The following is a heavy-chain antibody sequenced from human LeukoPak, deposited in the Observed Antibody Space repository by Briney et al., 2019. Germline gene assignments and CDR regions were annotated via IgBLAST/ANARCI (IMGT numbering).Heavy chain of an antibody. CDR2: IIPIFGTA. CDR1: GGTFSSYA. J-gene: IGHJ6*02. CDR3: ARDTASQRAYYYYGMDV. D-gene: IGHD4-17*01. Sequence: ASVKVSCTASGGTFSSYAISWVRQAPGQGLEWMGGIIPIFGTANYAQKFQGRVTITADESTSTAYMELSSLRSEDTAVYYCARDTASQRAYYYYGMDVWGQGTTVTVSS. V-gene: IGHV1-69*13.